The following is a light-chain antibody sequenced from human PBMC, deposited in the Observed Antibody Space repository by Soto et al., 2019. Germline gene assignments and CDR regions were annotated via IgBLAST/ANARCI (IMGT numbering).Light chain of an antibody. V-gene: IGKV3-11*01. CDR3: KQRRYWPVT. CDR1: QSVSSY. Sequence: EIVLTQSPAILSMSPGERATLSCRASQSVSSYFAWYQQKPGQAHRLLIYDASNRASGFPARFSGSGSGTDFTLTISSLEPENFAVYYCKQRRYWPVTFGQGTKVEIK. CDR2: DAS. J-gene: IGKJ1*01.